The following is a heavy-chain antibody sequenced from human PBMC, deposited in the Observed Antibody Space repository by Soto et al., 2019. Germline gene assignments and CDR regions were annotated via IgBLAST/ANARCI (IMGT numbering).Heavy chain of an antibody. Sequence: QVQLVQSGAEVKKPGSSVKVSCKASGGTFSSYTISWVRQAPGQGLEWMGRIIPILGIANYAQKFQGRVTITADKSTSTAYMELSSLRSEDKAVYYCARDVTGGSYFDYWGQGTLVTVSS. CDR2: IIPILGIA. CDR1: GGTFSSYT. D-gene: IGHD7-27*01. J-gene: IGHJ4*02. V-gene: IGHV1-69*08. CDR3: ARDVTGGSYFDY.